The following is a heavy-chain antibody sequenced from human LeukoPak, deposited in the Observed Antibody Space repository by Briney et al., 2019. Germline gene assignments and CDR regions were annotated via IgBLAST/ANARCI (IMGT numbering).Heavy chain of an antibody. J-gene: IGHJ4*02. Sequence: PGGSLRLSCVASGFPFSSYWMTWVRQAPGKGLEWVANIKQDGSKKSYVDSVKGRFTISRDNAKNSLYLQMNSLRAEDTAFYYYAKDMGGSCTNGICYYFDYWGQGTLVTVSS. CDR1: GFPFSSYW. CDR2: IKQDGSKK. CDR3: AKDMGGSCTNGICYYFDY. D-gene: IGHD2-8*01. V-gene: IGHV3-7*03.